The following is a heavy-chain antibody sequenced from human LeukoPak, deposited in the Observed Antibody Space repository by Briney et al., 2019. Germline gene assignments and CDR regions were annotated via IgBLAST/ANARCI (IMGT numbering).Heavy chain of an antibody. D-gene: IGHD6-13*01. CDR3: ARGYYSSSRFDS. Sequence: GGSLRLSCAASGFPFSNYWMHWVRQAPGKGLVWVSRVNSDGSTTNYADSVKGRFTISRDNAENTLYMRMDSLRPEDTAVYYCARGYYSSSRFDSWGQGTLVTVSS. J-gene: IGHJ4*02. CDR2: VNSDGSTT. V-gene: IGHV3-74*01. CDR1: GFPFSNYW.